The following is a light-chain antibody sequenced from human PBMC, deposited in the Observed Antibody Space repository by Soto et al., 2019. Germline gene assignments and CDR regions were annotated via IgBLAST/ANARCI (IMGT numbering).Light chain of an antibody. V-gene: IGKV1-5*03. Sequence: DIQMTQSPSTLSASVGDRVTITCRASQSISSWLAWYQQKPGKAPKLLIYKASSLESGAPSRFSGSGSGTEFTLTITSLQPDDSATYYCQQYNSYSRTFGQGTKVEIK. CDR1: QSISSW. CDR2: KAS. J-gene: IGKJ1*01. CDR3: QQYNSYSRT.